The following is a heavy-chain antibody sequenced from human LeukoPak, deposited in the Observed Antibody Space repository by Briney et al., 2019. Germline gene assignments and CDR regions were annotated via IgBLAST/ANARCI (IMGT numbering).Heavy chain of an antibody. D-gene: IGHD1-1*01. V-gene: IGHV3-48*03. J-gene: IGHJ4*02. CDR2: ISSSGSTI. Sequence: GGSLRLSCAASGFTFSSYETNWVRQAPGKGLEWVSYISSSGSTIYYADSVKGRFTISRDNAKNSLYLQMNSLRAEDTAVCYCARDRTIGRRFDYWGQGTLVTVSS. CDR1: GFTFSSYE. CDR3: ARDRTIGRRFDY.